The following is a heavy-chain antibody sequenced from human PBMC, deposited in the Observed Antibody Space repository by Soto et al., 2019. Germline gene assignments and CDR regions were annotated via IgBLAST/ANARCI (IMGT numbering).Heavy chain of an antibody. CDR1: GYTFTSYG. D-gene: IGHD3-22*01. Sequence: VASLKVSCNASGYTFTSYGISWVLQAPGQGLEWMGWISAYNGNTNYAQKLQGRVTMTTDTSTSTAYMELRSLRSDDTAVYYCARDPGDYDSSGYYGPLNFDYWGLGCLVTVSS. V-gene: IGHV1-18*01. CDR3: ARDPGDYDSSGYYGPLNFDY. CDR2: ISAYNGNT. J-gene: IGHJ4*02.